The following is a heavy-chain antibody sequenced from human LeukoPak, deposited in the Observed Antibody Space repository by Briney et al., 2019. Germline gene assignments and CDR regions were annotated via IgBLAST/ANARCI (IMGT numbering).Heavy chain of an antibody. V-gene: IGHV1-18*01. Sequence: ASGKVSCKASGFTFVSYGLTWVRKAPGQGLEWMGWISSNNGKTNHAQRFQGRFTMTTDTSTSTAYMELRSLRSDDSAVYYCARGGTLIRGVNYPMDVWGQGTTVTVSS. J-gene: IGHJ6*02. CDR2: ISSNNGKT. D-gene: IGHD3-10*01. CDR1: GFTFVSYG. CDR3: ARGGTLIRGVNYPMDV.